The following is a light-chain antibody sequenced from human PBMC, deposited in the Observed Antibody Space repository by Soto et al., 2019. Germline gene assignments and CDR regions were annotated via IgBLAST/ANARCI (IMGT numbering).Light chain of an antibody. CDR1: QGISNW. Sequence: IQMTQSPSTLSATIGDRVTIACRASQGISNWLAWYQQKPGKAPKLLIFHASSLESGVPSRFSGSGSGTEFTLTISSLQSDDFATYYCQQYNTYPTFGQGTKVDIK. J-gene: IGKJ1*01. V-gene: IGKV1-5*01. CDR3: QQYNTYPT. CDR2: HAS.